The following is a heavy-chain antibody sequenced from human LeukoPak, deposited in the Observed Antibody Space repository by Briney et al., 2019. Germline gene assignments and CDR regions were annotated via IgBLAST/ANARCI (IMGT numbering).Heavy chain of an antibody. D-gene: IGHD2-2*01. J-gene: IGHJ5*02. V-gene: IGHV1-69*01. Sequence: SVKVSCKASGGTFSSYAISWVRQAPGQGLEWMGGIIPIFGTANYAQKFQGRVTIIADESTSTAYMELSSLRSEDTAVYYCARGLPAAIVWNWFDPWGQGTLVTVSS. CDR2: IIPIFGTA. CDR3: ARGLPAAIVWNWFDP. CDR1: GGTFSSYA.